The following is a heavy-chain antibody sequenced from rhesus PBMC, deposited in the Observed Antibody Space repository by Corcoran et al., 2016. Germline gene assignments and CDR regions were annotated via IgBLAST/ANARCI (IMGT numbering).Heavy chain of an antibody. Sequence: QVKLQQWGEGLVKPSETLSLTCAVSGGSFSGYYWGWIRQPPGKGLEWIGYIYGSTTSTNYNPSRKSRVTISKDTSKNQFSLKLSSVTAADTAVYYCARAVWSPPRFDVWGPGVLVTVSS. J-gene: IGHJ5-1*01. CDR3: ARAVWSPPRFDV. V-gene: IGHV4-73*01. D-gene: IGHD6-13*01. CDR2: IYGSTTST. CDR1: GGSFSGYY.